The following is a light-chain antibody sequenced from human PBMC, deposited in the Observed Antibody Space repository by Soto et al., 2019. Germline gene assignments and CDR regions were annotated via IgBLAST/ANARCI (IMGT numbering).Light chain of an antibody. J-gene: IGKJ5*01. CDR1: QGISSY. CDR2: AAS. CDR3: QQLNSYPIT. Sequence: DNPLTQSPSFLSASVGDRVTITCRASQGISSYLAWYQQKPGKAPKLLIYAASTLQSGVPSRFSGSGSGTEFTLTISSLQPEDFATYYCQQLNSYPITFGQGTRLEIK. V-gene: IGKV1-9*01.